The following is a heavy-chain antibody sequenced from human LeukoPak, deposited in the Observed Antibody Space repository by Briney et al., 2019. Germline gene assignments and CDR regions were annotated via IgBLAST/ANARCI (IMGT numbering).Heavy chain of an antibody. CDR3: VRRGDAYNSIDY. CDR1: GYRFTSNW. V-gene: IGHV5-51*01. J-gene: IGHJ4*02. D-gene: IGHD5-24*01. CDR2: IYPGDSDT. Sequence: GESLKISCKGSGYRFTSNWIGWVRQMPGKGLEWMGIIYPGDSDTRYSPPFQGQVTISADKSISTAYLQWSSLKTSDTAMYYCVRRGDAYNSIDYWGQGTLVTVSS.